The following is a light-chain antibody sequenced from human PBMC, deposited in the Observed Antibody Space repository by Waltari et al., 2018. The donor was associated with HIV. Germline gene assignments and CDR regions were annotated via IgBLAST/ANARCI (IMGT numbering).Light chain of an antibody. CDR1: SANIANNF. J-gene: IGLJ3*02. V-gene: IGLV1-51*01. CDR2: DND. Sequence: QSVLTQPPSVSAAPGQRITISCSGGSANIANNFVSWYQHVPGTAPKPLIYDNDKRPAGIPDRFSASKSDTSAALGINGLQTGDEADYYCGTWDDSLNAWVFGGGTKVTVL. CDR3: GTWDDSLNAWV.